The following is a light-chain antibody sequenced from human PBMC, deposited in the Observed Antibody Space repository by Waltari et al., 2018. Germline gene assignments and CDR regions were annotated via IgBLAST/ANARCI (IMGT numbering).Light chain of an antibody. CDR2: KAS. J-gene: IGKJ1*01. CDR1: PSISSW. CDR3: QQYNSYPWT. V-gene: IGKV1-5*03. Sequence: DIQMTQSPSTLSASVGDRVTITCRASPSISSWVAWYQQKPGKAPKLLIYKASSLQSGVPSRFSGSGSGTEFTLTISSLQPDDFATYYCQQYNSYPWTFGQGTKVEIK.